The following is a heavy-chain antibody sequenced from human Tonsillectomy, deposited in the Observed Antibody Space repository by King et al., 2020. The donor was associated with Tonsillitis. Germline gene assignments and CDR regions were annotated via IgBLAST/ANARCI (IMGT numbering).Heavy chain of an antibody. D-gene: IGHD5-24*01. Sequence: DVQLVESGGGLVQPGGSLRLSCAASGFTVSRNYMSWVRQAPGKGLEWVSVIYSGGSTYYADSVKGRFTISRDNSKNTLYLQMNSLRAEDTAVSYCARFERWLQFRGAFDIWGQGTMVTVSS. CDR2: IYSGGST. J-gene: IGHJ3*02. CDR3: ARFERWLQFRGAFDI. CDR1: GFTVSRNY. V-gene: IGHV3-66*01.